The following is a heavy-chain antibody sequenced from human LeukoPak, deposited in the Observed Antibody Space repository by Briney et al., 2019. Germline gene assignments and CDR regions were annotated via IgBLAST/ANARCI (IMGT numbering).Heavy chain of an antibody. V-gene: IGHV4-4*07. CDR2: IYTSGST. CDR1: GGSISSYY. D-gene: IGHD3-22*01. Sequence: PSETLSLTCTVSGGSISSYYWSWIRQSAGKGLEWIGRIYTSGSTNYNPSLKSRVTMSVDTSKNQFSLKLSSVTAADTAVYYCAREVISPNYYDSSGYSDYWGQGTLVTVSS. J-gene: IGHJ4*02. CDR3: AREVISPNYYDSSGYSDY.